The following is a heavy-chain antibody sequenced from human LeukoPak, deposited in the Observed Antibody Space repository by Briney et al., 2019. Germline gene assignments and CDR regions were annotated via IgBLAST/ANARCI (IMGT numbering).Heavy chain of an antibody. CDR2: IYSGGST. Sequence: GGSLRLSCAASGFTVSSNYMSWVRQAPGKGLEWVSVIYSGGSTYYADSVKGRFTISRDNSRNTLYLQMNSLRAEDTAVYYCARDRKMATPRSGLGYWGQGTLVTVSS. CDR1: GFTVSSNY. J-gene: IGHJ4*02. D-gene: IGHD5-24*01. CDR3: ARDRKMATPRSGLGY. V-gene: IGHV3-53*01.